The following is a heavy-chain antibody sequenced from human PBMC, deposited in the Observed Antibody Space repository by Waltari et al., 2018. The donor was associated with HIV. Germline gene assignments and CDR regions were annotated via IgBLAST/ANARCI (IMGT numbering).Heavy chain of an antibody. CDR2: ICYTGTT. J-gene: IGHJ4*02. V-gene: IGHV4-39*01. CDR1: GGSIRSSGHY. Sequence: QLQLQESGPGLVRPSETLSLTCSVSGGSIRSSGHYWGWLRQSSGKGLEWVGSICYTGTTYYSPSLKNRLTMSVDATKGQFSLTLKSVTAADTAIYYCARGTIESGVTAGFGFWGQGTLVAVSS. D-gene: IGHD2-21*02. CDR3: ARGTIESGVTAGFGF.